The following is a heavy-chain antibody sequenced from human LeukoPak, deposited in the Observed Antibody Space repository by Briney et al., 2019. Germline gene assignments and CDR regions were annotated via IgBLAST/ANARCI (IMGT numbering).Heavy chain of an antibody. Sequence: GGPLRLSCVGTGFTFNNYWMNWVRQAPGKGLEWVANIKEDESEIYYVDSVQGRFTISRDNTKNSVYLQMNSLRAEDTAVYYCARYTGGAFDYWGQGTLVTVSS. CDR2: IKEDESEI. CDR1: GFTFNNYW. D-gene: IGHD2-8*02. CDR3: ARYTGGAFDY. V-gene: IGHV3-7*01. J-gene: IGHJ4*02.